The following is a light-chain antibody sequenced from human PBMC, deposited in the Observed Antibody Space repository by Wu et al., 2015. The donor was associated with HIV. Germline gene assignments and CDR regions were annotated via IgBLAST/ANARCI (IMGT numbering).Light chain of an antibody. CDR3: QQSYGDILT. CDR2: DAS. CDR1: QNINNL. J-gene: IGKJ4*01. V-gene: IGKV1-39*01. Sequence: DIQMTQSPSSLSASAGDRLTITCRASQNINNLLHWYQQRPGTAPKLLIYDASILQSGVPSRFSGSGSGTDFTLTINTLQPEDFATYYCQQSYGDILTFGGGTNVEI.